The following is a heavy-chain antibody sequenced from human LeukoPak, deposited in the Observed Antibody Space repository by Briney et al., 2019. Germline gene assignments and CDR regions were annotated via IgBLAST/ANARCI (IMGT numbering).Heavy chain of an antibody. Sequence: SETLSLTCTVSGGSISPYYWSWIRQPPGKGLEWIGYIYASGSTNYNPSLKSRVTISVDTSKKLLSLNLSSVTAADTAVYYCARTNHNPSIVARRRRTDWFDPWGQGTLVTVSS. CDR1: GGSISPYY. J-gene: IGHJ5*02. D-gene: IGHD6-6*01. V-gene: IGHV4-4*09. CDR2: IYASGST. CDR3: ARTNHNPSIVARRRRTDWFDP.